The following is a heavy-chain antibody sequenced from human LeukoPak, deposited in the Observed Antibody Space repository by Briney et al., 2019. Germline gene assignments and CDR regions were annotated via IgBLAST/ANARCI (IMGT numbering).Heavy chain of an antibody. V-gene: IGHV1-46*01. J-gene: IGHJ4*02. Sequence: ASVRVSCKAFGYTFTDYCMHWVRQARGQGLKWMGVASPSGGSTTYAQKFQGRVTVTRDTSTSTVYMELTSLRSEDTAMYYCARDHDYGPCEGPAALDYWGQGTLVTVSS. CDR2: ASPSGGST. CDR1: GYTFTDYC. CDR3: ARDHDYGPCEGPAALDY. D-gene: IGHD4-17*01.